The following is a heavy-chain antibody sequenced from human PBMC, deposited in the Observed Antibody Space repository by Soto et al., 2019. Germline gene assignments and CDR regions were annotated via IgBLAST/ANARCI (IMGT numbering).Heavy chain of an antibody. D-gene: IGHD4-17*01. J-gene: IGHJ4*02. V-gene: IGHV3-30-3*01. Sequence: QVQLVESGGGVVQPGRSLRLSCAASGFTFSIYDMDWVRQAPGKGLEWVAVISYDGSNKYYADSVKGRFTISRDNSKKTLYLNMMSLGAAATALYYCAGDFVTTAVAPHYWGQGTLVTVSS. CDR2: ISYDGSNK. CDR3: AGDFVTTAVAPHY. CDR1: GFTFSIYD.